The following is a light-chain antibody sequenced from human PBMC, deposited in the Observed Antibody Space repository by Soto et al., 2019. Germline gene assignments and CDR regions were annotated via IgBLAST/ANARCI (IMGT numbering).Light chain of an antibody. CDR3: SSYTSSSNVV. Sequence: QSALTQPASVSGSPGQSITISCTGTSSDVGGYNYVSWYQQHPGKAPKLMIYEVSNRPSGVSNRFSGSKSGNTASLTISGLQAEDEADYDCSSYTSSSNVVFGGGTKVTVL. CDR1: SSDVGGYNY. CDR2: EVS. V-gene: IGLV2-14*01. J-gene: IGLJ2*01.